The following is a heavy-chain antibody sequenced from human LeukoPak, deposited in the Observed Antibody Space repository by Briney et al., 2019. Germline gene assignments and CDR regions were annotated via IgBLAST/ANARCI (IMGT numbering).Heavy chain of an antibody. D-gene: IGHD3-9*01. CDR2: ISWNSGSI. CDR1: GFTFDDYA. Sequence: SGGSLRLSCAASGFTFDDYAMHWVRQAPGKGLEWVSCISWNSGSIGYADSVKGRFTISRDNAKNSLYLQMNSLRAEDTALYYCAKDITDILTGDNWFDPWGQGTLVTVSS. V-gene: IGHV3-9*01. J-gene: IGHJ5*02. CDR3: AKDITDILTGDNWFDP.